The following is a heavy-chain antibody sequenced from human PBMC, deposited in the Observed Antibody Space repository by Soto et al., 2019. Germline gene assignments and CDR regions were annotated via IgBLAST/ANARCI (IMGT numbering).Heavy chain of an antibody. D-gene: IGHD2-2*01. CDR1: GFTFSSYA. CDR2: ISYDGSNK. CDR3: ARDGEIVVVPAARSYYGMDV. Sequence: GSLRLSCAASGFTFSSYALHWVRQAPGKGLEWVAVISYDGSNKYYADSVKGRFTISRDNSKNTLYLQMNSLRAEDTAVYYCARDGEIVVVPAARSYYGMDVWGQGT. J-gene: IGHJ6*02. V-gene: IGHV3-30-3*01.